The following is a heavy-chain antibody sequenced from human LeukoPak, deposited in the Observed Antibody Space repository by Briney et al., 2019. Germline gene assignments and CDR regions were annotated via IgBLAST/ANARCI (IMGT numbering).Heavy chain of an antibody. CDR2: INHNSGGT. J-gene: IGHJ4*02. CDR1: GYSFTGCS. D-gene: IGHD3-16*01. V-gene: IGHV1-2*06. Sequence: ASVKLSFKGSGYSFTGCSMHYVRQATGQGLEWMGRINHNSGGTNYAQKFQGRVTMTRDTSISTAYMELSRLRSDDTAVYYCARATPPSYVSGYWGQGTLVTVSS. CDR3: ARATPPSYVSGY.